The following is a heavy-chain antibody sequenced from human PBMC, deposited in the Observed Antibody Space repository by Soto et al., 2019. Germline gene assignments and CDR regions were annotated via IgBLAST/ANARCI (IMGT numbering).Heavy chain of an antibody. V-gene: IGHV3-30*18. Sequence: QPGGSLRLSCAASGFTFSSYGMHWVRQAPGKGLEWVAVISYDGSNKYYADSVKGRFTISRDNSKNTLYLQMNSLRAEDTAVYYCAKELDGSGWALDYWGQGTLVTVSS. CDR2: ISYDGSNK. CDR3: AKELDGSGWALDY. CDR1: GFTFSSYG. J-gene: IGHJ4*02. D-gene: IGHD6-19*01.